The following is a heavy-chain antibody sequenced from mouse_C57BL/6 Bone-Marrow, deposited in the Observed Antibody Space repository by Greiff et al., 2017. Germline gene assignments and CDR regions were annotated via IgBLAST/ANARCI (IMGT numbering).Heavy chain of an antibody. CDR3: TRTGSSYGYWYFDV. Sequence: QVQLQQSGAELVRPGASVTLSCKASGSTFTDYEIPWVKQTPVHGLDWIGAIDPETGGPAYNQKFKGKAILTADKASSTAYMELRSLTSEDSAVYYCTRTGSSYGYWYFDVWGTGTTVTVSS. D-gene: IGHD1-1*01. J-gene: IGHJ1*03. CDR1: GSTFTDYE. CDR2: IDPETGGP. V-gene: IGHV1-15*01.